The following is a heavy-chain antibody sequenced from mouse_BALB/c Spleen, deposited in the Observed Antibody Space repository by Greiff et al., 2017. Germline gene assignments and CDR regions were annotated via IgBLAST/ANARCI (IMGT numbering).Heavy chain of an antibody. CDR2: IDPETGGT. V-gene: IGHV1-15*01. J-gene: IGHJ2*01. CDR1: GYTFTDYE. Sequence: QVQLQQSGAELVRPGASVTLSCKASGYTFTDYEMHWVKQTPVHGLEWIGAIDPETGGTAYNQKFKGKATLTADKSSSTAYMELRSLTSEDSAVYYCTRGGTTAHYWGQGTTLTVSS. CDR3: TRGGTTAHY. D-gene: IGHD1-2*01.